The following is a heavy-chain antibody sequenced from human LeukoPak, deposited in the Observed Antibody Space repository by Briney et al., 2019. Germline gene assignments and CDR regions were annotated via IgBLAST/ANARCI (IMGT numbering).Heavy chain of an antibody. CDR3: ARGIKQPRHLYFDY. CDR1: GFTFSDYY. D-gene: IGHD6-25*01. V-gene: IGHV3-7*03. Sequence: GGSLRLSCAASGFTFSDYYMSWVRQAPGKGPEWVANIRNDEIEKYYVDSLKGRFTISRDNAKNSLYLQMNSLRAEDTAIYYCARGIKQPRHLYFDYWGQGTLVTVSS. J-gene: IGHJ4*02. CDR2: IRNDEIEK.